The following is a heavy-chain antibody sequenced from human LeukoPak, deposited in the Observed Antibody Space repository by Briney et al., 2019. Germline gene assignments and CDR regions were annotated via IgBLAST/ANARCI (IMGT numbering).Heavy chain of an antibody. V-gene: IGHV3-21*01. CDR3: ARDRSGSDYGMDV. Sequence: GGSLRLSRAASGFTFSSYSMNWVRQAPGKGLEWVSSISSSSSYIYYADSVKGRFTISRDNAKNSLYLQMNSLRAEDTAVYYCARDRSGSDYGMDVWGKGTTVTVSS. D-gene: IGHD3-10*01. J-gene: IGHJ6*04. CDR1: GFTFSSYS. CDR2: ISSSSSYI.